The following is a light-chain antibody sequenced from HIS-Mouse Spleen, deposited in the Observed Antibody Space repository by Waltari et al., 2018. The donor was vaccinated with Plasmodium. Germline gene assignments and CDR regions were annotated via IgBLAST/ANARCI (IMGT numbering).Light chain of an antibody. CDR2: EDS. V-gene: IGLV3-10*01. CDR1: ALPKKY. Sequence: SYELTHPPSVSVSPGQTARITCSGDALPKKYAYWYPQKSGQAPVLVIYEDSKRPSGIPERFSGSSSGTMATLTISGAQVEDEADYYCYSTDSSGNHRVFGGGTKLTVL. CDR3: YSTDSSGNHRV. J-gene: IGLJ3*02.